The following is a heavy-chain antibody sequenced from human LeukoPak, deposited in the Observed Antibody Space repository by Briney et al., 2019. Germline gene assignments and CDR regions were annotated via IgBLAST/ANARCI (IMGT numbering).Heavy chain of an antibody. CDR2: IKNDGSTT. CDR3: ATGAPRGPWGSSYGYPAFDI. D-gene: IGHD5-18*01. CDR1: GFTFSSYW. V-gene: IGHV3-74*01. J-gene: IGHJ3*02. Sequence: GGSLRLSCAASGFTFSSYWMHWVRQPPGKGLVWVSRIKNDGSTTTYADSVKGRFTISRDNSKNTLYLQMNSLRAEDTAVYYCATGAPRGPWGSSYGYPAFDIWGQGTMVTVSS.